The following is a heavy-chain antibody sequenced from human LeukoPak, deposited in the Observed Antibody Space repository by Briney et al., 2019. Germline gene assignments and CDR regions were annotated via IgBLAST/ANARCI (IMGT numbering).Heavy chain of an antibody. CDR3: ARDLSHRYYHSTGYAFDY. CDR1: GYIFTSYS. Sequence: ASVKVSCKASGYIFTSYSMHWVRRAPGQGLEWMGIINPSGGTTNYAQKFQGRVTMTRDTSTSTVYMDLSSLRSEDTAVYYCARDLSHRYYHSTGYAFDYWGQGTLVTVSS. CDR2: INPSGGTT. J-gene: IGHJ4*02. V-gene: IGHV1-46*01. D-gene: IGHD3-22*01.